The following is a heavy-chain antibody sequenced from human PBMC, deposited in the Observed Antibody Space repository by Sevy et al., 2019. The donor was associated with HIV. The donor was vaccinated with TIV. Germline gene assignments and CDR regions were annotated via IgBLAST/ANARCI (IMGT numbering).Heavy chain of an antibody. J-gene: IGHJ4*02. CDR2: IQYDGSNK. D-gene: IGHD2-21*01. V-gene: IGHV3-30*02. Sequence: GGSLRLSCAASGFSFSSYGMHWVRQAPGKGLEWMSYIQYDGSNKDYADSVKGRFTISRDNSKNTLYLQMNSLGVEDTAFFCCVKEGGGEGGDHWGQGTLVTVSS. CDR1: GFSFSSYG. CDR3: VKEGGGEGGDH.